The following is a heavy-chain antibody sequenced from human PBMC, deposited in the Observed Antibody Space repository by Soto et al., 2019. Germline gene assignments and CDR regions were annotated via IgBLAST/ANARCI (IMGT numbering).Heavy chain of an antibody. V-gene: IGHV3-33*01. J-gene: IGHJ4*02. D-gene: IGHD3-22*01. CDR2: IWYDGSNK. CDR3: ARDRDSSGYSDY. CDR1: GFTFSSYG. Sequence: QVQLVESGGGVVQPGRSLRLSCAASGFTFSSYGMHWVRQAPGKGLEWVAVIWYDGSNKYYADSVKGRFTISRDNSKNTLYLQMNSLRAEDTAVYYCARDRDSSGYSDYWGQGTLVTVSS.